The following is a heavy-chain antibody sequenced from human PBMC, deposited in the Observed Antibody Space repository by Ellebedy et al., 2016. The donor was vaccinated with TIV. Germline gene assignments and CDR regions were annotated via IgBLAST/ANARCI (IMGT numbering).Heavy chain of an antibody. Sequence: PGGSLRLSCKGSGYTFTSQWIGWVRQMPGKGLEYMGIIFPGDSETRYSPSFQGHVTISADKSISTAYLQWSSLKASDTAMYYCARYRSIAAGEYDSWGQGTLVTVSS. CDR3: ARYRSIAAGEYDS. CDR2: IFPGDSET. J-gene: IGHJ4*02. D-gene: IGHD6-13*01. V-gene: IGHV5-51*01. CDR1: GYTFTSQW.